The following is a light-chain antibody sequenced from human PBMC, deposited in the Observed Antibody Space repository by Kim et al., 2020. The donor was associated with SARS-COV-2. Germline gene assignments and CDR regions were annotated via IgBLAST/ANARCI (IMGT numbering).Light chain of an antibody. CDR2: YDS. V-gene: IGLV3-21*04. CDR3: QVWDSNSDHPV. CDR1: NIGSKS. Sequence: PGDTARCSCGGNNIGSKSVRCYQQKPGQAPVLVIYYDSGRPSGIPEGFSGSNSRNTAALTSSRVKAEDEADYYWQVWDSNSDHPVFGGTTNLTVL. J-gene: IGLJ3*02.